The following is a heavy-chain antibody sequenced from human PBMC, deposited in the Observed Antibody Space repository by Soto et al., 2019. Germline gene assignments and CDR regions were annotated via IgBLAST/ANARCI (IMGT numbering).Heavy chain of an antibody. J-gene: IGHJ6*02. V-gene: IGHV1-69*12. Sequence: QVQVVQSGAEVKKPGSSVKVSCKASGGTFSSYAISWVRQAPGQGLDWMGGIIPIFGTANYAQKFQGRVTITADESTSTAYMELSSLRSEDTAVYYCASEGRQHHYYYYGMDVWGQGTTVTVSS. CDR3: ASEGRQHHYYYYGMDV. CDR2: IIPIFGTA. D-gene: IGHD6-13*01. CDR1: GGTFSSYA.